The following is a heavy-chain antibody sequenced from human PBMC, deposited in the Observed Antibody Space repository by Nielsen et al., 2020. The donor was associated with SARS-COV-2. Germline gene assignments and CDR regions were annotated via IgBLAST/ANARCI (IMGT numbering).Heavy chain of an antibody. V-gene: IGHV3-48*02. CDR3: ARQTVSSHQLLRKYYYYIDV. Sequence: GGSLRLSCAASGFTFSASGMNWVRQAPGRGLEWISYINGGETHIYYAASVKGRFTIFRDNAKNALYLQMNSLRDDDTAVYYCARQTVSSHQLLRKYYYYIDVWGKGTTVTVSS. CDR2: INGGETHI. J-gene: IGHJ6*03. CDR1: GFTFSASG. D-gene: IGHD2-21*01.